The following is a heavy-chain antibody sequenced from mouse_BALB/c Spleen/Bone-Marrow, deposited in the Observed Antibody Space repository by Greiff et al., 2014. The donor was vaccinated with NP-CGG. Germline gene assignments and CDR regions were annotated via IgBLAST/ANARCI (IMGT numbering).Heavy chain of an antibody. V-gene: IGHV14-3*02. Sequence: VQLQQSGAELVKPGASVKLSCTASGFNIKDTYMHWVKQRPEQGLEWIGRIDPANGNTKYDPKFQGKATITADTSSNTAYLQLSSLTPEDTAVYYCATDSSGYLDYWGQGTTLTVSS. J-gene: IGHJ2*01. CDR1: GFNIKDTY. CDR3: ATDSSGYLDY. D-gene: IGHD3-2*01. CDR2: IDPANGNT.